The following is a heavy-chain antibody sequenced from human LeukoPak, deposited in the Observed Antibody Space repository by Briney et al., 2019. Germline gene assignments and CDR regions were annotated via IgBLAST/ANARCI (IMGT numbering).Heavy chain of an antibody. J-gene: IGHJ5*02. V-gene: IGHV4-4*09. D-gene: IGHD4-11*01. CDR1: GGSISSYY. CDR2: IYTSGST. CDR3: ARLSTDYLGGWFDP. Sequence: PSETLSLTCTVSGGSISSYYWSWIRQPPGKGLKWIGYIYTSGSTNYNPSLKSRVTISVDTSKNQFALKLSSVTAADTAVYYCARLSTDYLGGWFDPWGQGTLVTVSS.